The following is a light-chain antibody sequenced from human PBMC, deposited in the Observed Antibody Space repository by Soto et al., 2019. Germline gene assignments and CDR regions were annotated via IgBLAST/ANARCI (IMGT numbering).Light chain of an antibody. CDR2: DAS. Sequence: DIQMTQSPSSLSASVGDRITITCQASQDIRNHLNWYQQKPGKAPKILIYDASNLEAGVPSRFGGRGSGTVFIFTISSLQPDDIATYACKQYLQVLTFGGETTVDIK. J-gene: IGKJ4*01. CDR1: QDIRNH. CDR3: KQYLQVLT. V-gene: IGKV1-33*01.